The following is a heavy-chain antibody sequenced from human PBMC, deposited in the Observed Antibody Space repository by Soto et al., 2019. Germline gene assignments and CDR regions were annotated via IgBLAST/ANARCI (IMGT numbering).Heavy chain of an antibody. CDR1: GYTFTSYA. D-gene: IGHD6-13*01. CDR2: INAGNGNT. V-gene: IGHV1-3*01. J-gene: IGHJ3*02. Sequence: ASVKVSCKASGYTFTSYAMHWVRQAPGQRLEWMGWINAGNGNTKYSQKFQGRVTITRDTSASTAYMELSSLRSEDTAVYYCARGARIAAAENGPGAFDIWGQGTMVTVSS. CDR3: ARGARIAAAENGPGAFDI.